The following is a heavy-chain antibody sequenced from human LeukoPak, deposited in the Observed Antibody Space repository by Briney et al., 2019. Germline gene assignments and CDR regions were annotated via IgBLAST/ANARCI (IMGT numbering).Heavy chain of an antibody. CDR2: FNPIFGSA. D-gene: IGHD4-23*01. J-gene: IGHJ4*02. V-gene: IGHV1-24*01. CDR3: ATGDPGGYLDY. Sequence: GASVKVSCKVSGYTLTELSMHWVRQAPGKGLEWMGGFNPIFGSAQYAQKFQGRVTITMDVSARTVYMELSSLRSEDTAVYYCATGDPGGYLDYWGQGTLVTVSS. CDR1: GYTLTELS.